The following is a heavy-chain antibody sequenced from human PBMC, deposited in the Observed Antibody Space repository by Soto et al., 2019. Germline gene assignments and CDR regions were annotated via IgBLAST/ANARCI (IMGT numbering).Heavy chain of an antibody. CDR2: INHSGST. D-gene: IGHD5-12*01. V-gene: IGHV4-34*01. CDR3: ARGGNSGYVW. J-gene: IGHJ4*02. Sequence: QVQLQQWGAVLLKPSETLSLTCAVYGGSFSGYYWSWIRQPPGKGLEWIGEINHSGSTNYNPSLTSRVTISVGTSKNQFSLKLSSVTAADTAVYYCARGGNSGYVWWGQGTLVTVSS. CDR1: GGSFSGYY.